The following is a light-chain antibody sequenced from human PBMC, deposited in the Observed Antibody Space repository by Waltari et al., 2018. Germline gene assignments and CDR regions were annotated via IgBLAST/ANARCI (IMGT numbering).Light chain of an antibody. J-gene: IGKJ3*01. Sequence: DIQMTQSPSSLSASVGDRVTITCRASQSISPYLNWYQQKPGKAPKLLIYAASGLQSGVPSRFSGSGSGADSTLTISSLQREDFATYYCEQSYSAPFTFGPGTKVDFK. V-gene: IGKV1-39*01. CDR3: EQSYSAPFT. CDR2: AAS. CDR1: QSISPY.